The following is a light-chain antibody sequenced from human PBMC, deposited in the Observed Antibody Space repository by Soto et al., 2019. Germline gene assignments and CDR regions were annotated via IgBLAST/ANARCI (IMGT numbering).Light chain of an antibody. CDR2: DVS. CDR3: CSYAGSYTFV. CDR1: SSDVGGYNY. V-gene: IGLV2-11*01. Sequence: QSALTQPRSVSGSPGQSVTISCTGTSSDVGGYNYVSWYQQHPGKAPKLMIYDVSERPSGVPDRFSGSKSGNTASLTISGLQAEDEADYYCCSYAGSYTFVFAPGTMVTVL. J-gene: IGLJ1*01.